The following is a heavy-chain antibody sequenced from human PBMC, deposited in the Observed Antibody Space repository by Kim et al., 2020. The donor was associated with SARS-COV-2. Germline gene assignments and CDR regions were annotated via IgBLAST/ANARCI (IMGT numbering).Heavy chain of an antibody. CDR2: IHSGGRT. CDR1: GFTVSNTY. V-gene: IGHV3-66*02. D-gene: IGHD1-20*01. Sequence: GGSLRLSCVASGFTVSNTYMSWVRQAPGKGLEWVSVIHSGGRTYYANSVKGRFTISRDNSKNTLYLQMNSLRAEDTAVYHWAKDTVYRSGVDFNPWGQGILVTVPS. CDR3: AKDTVYRSGVDFNP. J-gene: IGHJ5*02.